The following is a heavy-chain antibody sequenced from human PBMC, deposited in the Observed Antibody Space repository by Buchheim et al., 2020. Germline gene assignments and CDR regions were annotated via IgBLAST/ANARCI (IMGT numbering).Heavy chain of an antibody. Sequence: QVQLVESGGGVVQPGRSLRLSCAASGFTFSSYGMHWVRQAPGKGLEWVAVISYDGSNKYYAGSVKGRFTISRDNSKNTLYLQMNSLRAEDTAVYYCAKDASKSDFWSGYYYYYYYMDVWGKGTT. J-gene: IGHJ6*03. CDR3: AKDASKSDFWSGYYYYYYYMDV. CDR1: GFTFSSYG. CDR2: ISYDGSNK. V-gene: IGHV3-30*18. D-gene: IGHD3-3*01.